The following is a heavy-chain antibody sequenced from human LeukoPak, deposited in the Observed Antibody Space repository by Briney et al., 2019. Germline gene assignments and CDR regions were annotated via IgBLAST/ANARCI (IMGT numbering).Heavy chain of an antibody. D-gene: IGHD3-22*01. Sequence: PSETLSLTCSVSGGSIRSYYWSWIRQPPGKGPEWIGSINYSGRTKYNPSLQSRATISLDTSKNNFSLHLISVTAAATAGYYCAELVDYDNSGNPDIFDIWGQGTMVTVSS. CDR3: AELVDYDNSGNPDIFDI. CDR2: INYSGRT. CDR1: GGSIRSYY. V-gene: IGHV4-59*01. J-gene: IGHJ3*02.